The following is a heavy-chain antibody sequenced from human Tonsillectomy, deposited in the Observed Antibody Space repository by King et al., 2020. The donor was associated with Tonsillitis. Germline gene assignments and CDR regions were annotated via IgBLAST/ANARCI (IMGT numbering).Heavy chain of an antibody. J-gene: IGHJ4*02. D-gene: IGHD3-10*01. CDR3: ARDRTGSPLDY. Sequence: LMQSGAEVKKPGSSVKVSCKASGGTLSSYAITWVRQAPGQGLEWMGGIIPMFGTTNYAQKFQGRLTFTADKSTGTVYMDLSSLRSEDTAIYYCARDRTGSPLDYWGQGTLVTVSS. V-gene: IGHV1-69*06. CDR1: GGTLSSYA. CDR2: IIPMFGTT.